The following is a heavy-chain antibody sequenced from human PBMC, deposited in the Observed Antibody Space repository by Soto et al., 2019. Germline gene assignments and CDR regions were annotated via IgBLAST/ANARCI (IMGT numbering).Heavy chain of an antibody. J-gene: IGHJ4*02. V-gene: IGHV4-38-2*02. CDR2: IYQSGNT. CDR3: VRGKVNFDF. Sequence: PSETLALTCIVSNYSISSGYHWGWIRQPPGKGLEGIGTIYQSGNTYQNPSPKSRVILSIDTSKNQFSLNLRNVTAADTAVYYCVRGKVNFDFWGTGILVTVYS. CDR1: NYSISSGYH.